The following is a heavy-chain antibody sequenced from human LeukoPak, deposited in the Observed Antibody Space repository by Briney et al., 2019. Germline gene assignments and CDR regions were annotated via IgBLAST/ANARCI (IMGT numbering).Heavy chain of an antibody. J-gene: IGHJ1*01. Sequence: GESLKISCKASGYSFTNYWIGWVRQMPGKGLEWMGIIYPGDSDTRYSPSFQGQVTISADKSISTAYLQRSSLQASDTAMYYCATYAGSSSKYFQGWGQGTLVTVSS. CDR1: GYSFTNYW. D-gene: IGHD3-10*01. CDR2: IYPGDSDT. CDR3: ATYAGSSSKYFQG. V-gene: IGHV5-51*01.